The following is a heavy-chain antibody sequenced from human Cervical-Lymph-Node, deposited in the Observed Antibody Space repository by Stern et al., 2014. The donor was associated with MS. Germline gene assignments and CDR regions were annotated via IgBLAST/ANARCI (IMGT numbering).Heavy chain of an antibody. J-gene: IGHJ1*01. V-gene: IGHV3-33*01. CDR2: IWYDGSNE. D-gene: IGHD4-23*01. Sequence: MQLVESGGGVVQPGRSLRLSCAASGFTLSSYGMHWVRQAPGKGLEWVAVIWYDGSNEYYADSVKGRFTISRDNSKNTLYLEMNSLRAEDTAMYYCAREGGNTAEYFQHWGQGTLVTVSS. CDR1: GFTLSSYG. CDR3: AREGGNTAEYFQH.